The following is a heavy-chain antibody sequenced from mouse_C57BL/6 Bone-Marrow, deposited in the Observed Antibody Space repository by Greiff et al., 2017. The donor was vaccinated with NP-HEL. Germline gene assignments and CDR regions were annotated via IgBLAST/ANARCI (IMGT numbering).Heavy chain of an antibody. CDR3: TTSNYYGSSYGY. CDR1: GFNIKDAY. V-gene: IGHV14-4*01. Sequence: VQLQQSGAELVRPGASVKLSCTASGFNIKDAYMHWVKQRPEQGLEWIGWIDPENGDTEYASKFQGKTTITADTSANTAYLQLSSLTSEDTAVYYCTTSNYYGSSYGYWGQGTTLTVSS. J-gene: IGHJ2*01. D-gene: IGHD1-1*01. CDR2: IDPENGDT.